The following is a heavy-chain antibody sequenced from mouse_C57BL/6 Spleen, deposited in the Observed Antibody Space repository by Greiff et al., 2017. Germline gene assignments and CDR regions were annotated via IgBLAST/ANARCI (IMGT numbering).Heavy chain of an antibody. J-gene: IGHJ2*01. V-gene: IGHV5-16*01. D-gene: IGHD2-1*01. Sequence: EVKLVESEGGLVQPGSSMKLSCTASGFTFSDYYMAWVRQVPEKGLEWVANINYVGSSTYYLDSLKSRFIISRDNAKNILYLQMSSLKSEDTATYYCARLGNYRYYFDYWGQGTTLTVSS. CDR3: ARLGNYRYYFDY. CDR2: INYVGSST. CDR1: GFTFSDYY.